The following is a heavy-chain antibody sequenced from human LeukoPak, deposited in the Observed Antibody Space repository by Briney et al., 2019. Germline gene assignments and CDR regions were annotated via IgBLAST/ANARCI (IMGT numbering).Heavy chain of an antibody. CDR3: ARRRWNYNYYFDY. D-gene: IGHD1-7*01. CDR2: IYYSGGT. CDR1: GGSISSSSYS. J-gene: IGHJ4*02. V-gene: IGHV4-39*01. Sequence: PSETLSLTCTVSGGSISSSSYSWGWIRQPPGKGLEWIGSIYYSGGTYYNPSLKSRVTISVDTSKNQFSLKLSSATAADTAVYYCARRRWNYNYYFDYWGQGTLVTVSS.